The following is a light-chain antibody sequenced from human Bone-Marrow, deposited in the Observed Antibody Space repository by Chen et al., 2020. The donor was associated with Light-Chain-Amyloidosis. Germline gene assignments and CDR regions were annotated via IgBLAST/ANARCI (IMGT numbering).Light chain of an antibody. J-gene: IGLJ2*01. V-gene: IGLV3-25*03. CDR2: RDT. CDR3: QSADSSGTYEVI. Sequence: SYELTQPPSVSVSPGQTARITCSGDDLPTKYAYWYQQKPGQAPVLVIHRDTERPSGVSERFSGCSSGTTAMLTISGVQAEDEADYPCQSADSSGTYEVIFGGGTKLTVL. CDR1: DLPTKY.